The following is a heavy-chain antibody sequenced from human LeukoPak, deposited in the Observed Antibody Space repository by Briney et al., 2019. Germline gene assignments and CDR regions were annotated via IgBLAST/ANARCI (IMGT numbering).Heavy chain of an antibody. V-gene: IGHV3-64D*06. CDR1: GVTFSSHA. D-gene: IGHD6-19*01. Sequence: GGSLGLSCSASGVTFSSHAMHWVRQAPGKGLEYVSGISDNGGSTFYADSVKGRFTISRDNSKNTLYLQMSSLRGEDTAVYYCYISGWTEDIDNWGQGTQVTVSS. CDR2: ISDNGGST. CDR3: YISGWTEDIDN. J-gene: IGHJ4*02.